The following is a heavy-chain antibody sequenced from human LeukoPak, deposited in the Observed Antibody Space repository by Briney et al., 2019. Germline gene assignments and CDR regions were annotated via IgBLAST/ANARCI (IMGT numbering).Heavy chain of an antibody. CDR1: GFAFSSYW. D-gene: IGHD1-26*01. J-gene: IGHJ4*02. V-gene: IGHV3-7*01. CDR3: ANWDRGSYSFDY. CDR2: IKQDGSDK. Sequence: PGGSLRLSCAASGFAFSSYWMSWVRQAPGKGLEWVATIKQDGSDKYYVDSVKGRFIISRDSAKNSLYLQMNSLSAEDTGVYYVANWDRGSYSFDYWGQGTLVTVSS.